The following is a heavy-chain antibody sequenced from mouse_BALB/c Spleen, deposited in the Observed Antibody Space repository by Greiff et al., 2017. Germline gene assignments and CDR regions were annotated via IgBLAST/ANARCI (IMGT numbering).Heavy chain of an antibody. D-gene: IGHD1-1*01. J-gene: IGHJ2*01. CDR2: ISSGGSYT. CDR3: ARQDYGSSPPFDY. CDR1: GFTFSSYG. Sequence: DVQLVESGGDLVKPGGSLKLSCAASGFTFSSYGMSWVRQTPDKRLEWVATISSGGSYTYYPDSVKGRFTISRDNAKNTLYLQMSSLKSEDTAMYYCARQDYGSSPPFDYWGQGTTLTVSS. V-gene: IGHV5-6*01.